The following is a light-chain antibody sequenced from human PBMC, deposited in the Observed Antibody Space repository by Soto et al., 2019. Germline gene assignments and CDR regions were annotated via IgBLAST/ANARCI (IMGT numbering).Light chain of an antibody. J-gene: IGLJ3*02. Sequence: QSALTQPRSVSGSPGQSVTISCTGTSGDVGGYNYVSWYQQHPGKAPNLMIYTVTDRPLGVPDRFSCSKSGNTASLTISGLQDEDEADYYCCSYAGSFTWVFGGGTKLTVL. CDR3: CSYAGSFTWV. V-gene: IGLV2-11*01. CDR1: SGDVGGYNY. CDR2: TVT.